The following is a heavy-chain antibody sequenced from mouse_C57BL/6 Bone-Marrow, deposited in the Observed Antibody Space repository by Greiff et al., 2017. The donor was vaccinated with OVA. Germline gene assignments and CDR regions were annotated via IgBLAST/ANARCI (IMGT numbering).Heavy chain of an antibody. Sequence: VQLQQPGAELVKPGASVKLSCKASGYTFTSYWMQWVKQRPGQGLEGIGEIDPSDSYTNYNQKCKGKATLTVDTSSSTAYMQLSSLTSEDSAVYYCARELGAMDYWGQGTSVTVSS. CDR3: ARELGAMDY. D-gene: IGHD2-12*01. CDR2: IDPSDSYT. CDR1: GYTFTSYW. J-gene: IGHJ4*01. V-gene: IGHV1-50*01.